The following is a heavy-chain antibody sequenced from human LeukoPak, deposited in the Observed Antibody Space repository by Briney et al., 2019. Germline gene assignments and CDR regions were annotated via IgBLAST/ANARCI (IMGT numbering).Heavy chain of an antibody. CDR3: ARHRGYQLPYRDAFDI. Sequence: LGESLKISCKGSGYSFTSYWIGWVRQMPGKGLEWMGIIYPGDSDTRYSPSFQGQVTISADKSISTAYLQWSSLKASDTAMYYRARHRGYQLPYRDAFDIWGQGTMVTVSS. CDR1: GYSFTSYW. D-gene: IGHD2-2*02. CDR2: IYPGDSDT. J-gene: IGHJ3*02. V-gene: IGHV5-51*01.